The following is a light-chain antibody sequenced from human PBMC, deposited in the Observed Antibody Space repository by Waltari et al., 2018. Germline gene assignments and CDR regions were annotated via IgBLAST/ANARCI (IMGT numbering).Light chain of an antibody. V-gene: IGLV1-44*01. CDR1: TSNIGRNP. CDR2: RND. Sequence: QSVLTQPPSASGTPGQRVTMSCSGSTSNIGRNPVNWYQQLPGTAPKLLIYRNDQRPSGVPEQLYGSKSRTSASLAISGLQSEDEADYYCAVWDDSLNGQVFGGGTKLTVL. CDR3: AVWDDSLNGQV. J-gene: IGLJ3*02.